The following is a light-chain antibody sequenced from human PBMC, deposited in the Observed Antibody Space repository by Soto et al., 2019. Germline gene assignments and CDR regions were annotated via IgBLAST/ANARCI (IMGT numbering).Light chain of an antibody. J-gene: IGLJ3*02. CDR2: EVS. CDR3: SSYTSISTRL. Sequence: QSALTQPASVSGSPGQSITISCTGTSSDVGSYHYVSWYQQHPGKAPKLMIYEVSNRPSGVSNRFSGSKSGNTASLTISGLQAEDEANYYCSSYTSISTRLFGGGTKLTFL. CDR1: SSDVGSYHY. V-gene: IGLV2-14*01.